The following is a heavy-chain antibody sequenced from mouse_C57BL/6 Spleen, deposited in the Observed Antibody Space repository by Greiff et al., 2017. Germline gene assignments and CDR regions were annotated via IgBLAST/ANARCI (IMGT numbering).Heavy chain of an antibody. V-gene: IGHV1-64*01. Sequence: VQLQQPGAELVKPGASVKLSCKASGYTFTSYWMHWVKPRPGQGLEWIGMIHPNSGSTNYNEKFKSKATLTVDKSSSTAYMQLSSLTSEDSAVYYCAILTGPYYYAMDYWGQGTSVTVSS. J-gene: IGHJ4*01. CDR2: IHPNSGST. CDR3: AILTGPYYYAMDY. D-gene: IGHD4-1*01. CDR1: GYTFTSYW.